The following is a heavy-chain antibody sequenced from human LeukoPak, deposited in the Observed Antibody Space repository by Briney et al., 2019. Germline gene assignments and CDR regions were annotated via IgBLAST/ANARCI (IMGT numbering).Heavy chain of an antibody. CDR3: ASRRGIVVVTAFDY. D-gene: IGHD2-21*02. CDR1: GGSFSGYH. Sequence: SETLSLTCAVYGGSFSGYHWSWIRQPPGKGLEWIGEINHSGSTNYNPSLKSRVTISVDTSKNQFSLKLSSVTAADTAVYYCASRRGIVVVTAFDYWGQGTLVTVSS. V-gene: IGHV4-34*01. J-gene: IGHJ4*02. CDR2: INHSGST.